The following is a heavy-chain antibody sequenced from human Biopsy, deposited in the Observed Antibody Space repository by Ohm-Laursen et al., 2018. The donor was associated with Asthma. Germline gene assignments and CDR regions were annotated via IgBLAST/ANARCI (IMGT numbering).Heavy chain of an antibody. CDR3: VRHQYSSSWSTFDY. CDR1: GAYIGTPDYH. D-gene: IGHD3-22*01. Sequence: SQTLSLTCTVSGAYIGTPDYHWSWIRQSPGKGLEWIGFVFYSGTTHYSRSLERRLYISIDTARNGFSMRLRSLTAADTAVYFCVRHQYSSSWSTFDYWGQGALVTVSS. CDR2: VFYSGTT. V-gene: IGHV4-30-4*01. J-gene: IGHJ4*02.